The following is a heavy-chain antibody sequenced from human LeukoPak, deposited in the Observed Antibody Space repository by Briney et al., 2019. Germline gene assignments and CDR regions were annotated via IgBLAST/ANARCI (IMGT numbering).Heavy chain of an antibody. J-gene: IGHJ3*02. CDR2: IRSKANSYAT. Sequence: GGSLRLSCAASGFTFSGSAMHWVRQASGKGLEWVGRIRSKANSYATAYAASVKGRFTISRDDSKNTVYLQMNSLKTEDTAVYYCTTKHDDAFDIWGQGTMVTVSS. CDR1: GFTFSGSA. CDR3: TTKHDDAFDI. V-gene: IGHV3-73*01.